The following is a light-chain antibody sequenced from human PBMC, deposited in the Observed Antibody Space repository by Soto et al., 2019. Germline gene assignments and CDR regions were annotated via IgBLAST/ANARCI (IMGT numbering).Light chain of an antibody. CDR1: SCHIGAGFD. V-gene: IGLV1-40*01. CDR2: DNS. Sequence: QSVLPQPPPLSGDPGQKVTISWPGTSCHIGAGFDVHWYQQFPGTAPKLLIYDNSNRPSGVPDRFSGFKSDTSASLVITGLQAEDEADYYCQCQDSSLSDVVFGGGTKVTAL. J-gene: IGLJ2*01. CDR3: QCQDSSLSDVV.